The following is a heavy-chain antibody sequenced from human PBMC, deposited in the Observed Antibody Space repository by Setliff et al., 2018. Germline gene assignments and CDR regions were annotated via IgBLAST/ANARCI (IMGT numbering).Heavy chain of an antibody. V-gene: IGHV1-69*01. CDR2: IIPMFATP. D-gene: IGHD2-21*02. Sequence: VKVSCKASGGTFSSFPISWVRLAPGQGLECMGGIIPMFATPKYAQKFQDRVTISADESTTTVYLELRDLRPEDTAVYYCARGPSDLHPFDMWGQGTMVTVSS. CDR3: ARGPSDLHPFDM. CDR1: GGTFSSFP. J-gene: IGHJ3*02.